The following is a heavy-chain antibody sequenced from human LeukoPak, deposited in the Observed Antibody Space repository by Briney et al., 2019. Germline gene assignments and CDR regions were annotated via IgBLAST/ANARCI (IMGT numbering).Heavy chain of an antibody. CDR3: ARARGSYAFDI. CDR2: ISSSDHSA. V-gene: IGHV3-11*01. Sequence: GGSLRLSCAASGFTFSDYYMGWIRQARGKGLEWVSYISSSDHSAYYADSMKGRFTISRDNAKNSLYLQMNSLRVEDTAVYYCARARGSYAFDIWGQGTMVTVSS. CDR1: GFTFSDYY. D-gene: IGHD3-10*01. J-gene: IGHJ3*02.